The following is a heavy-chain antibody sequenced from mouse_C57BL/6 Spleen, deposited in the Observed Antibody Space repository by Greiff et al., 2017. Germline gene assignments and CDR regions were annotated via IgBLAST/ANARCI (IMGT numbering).Heavy chain of an antibody. CDR3: ARWDGSSYDWYFDV. Sequence: VQLQQSGPELVKPGASVKISCKASGYTFTDYYMNWVKQSHGKSLEWIGDINPNNGGTSYNQKFKGKATLTVDKSSSTAYMELRSLTSEDSAVYYGARWDGSSYDWYFDVWGTGTTVTVSS. CDR2: INPNNGGT. CDR1: GYTFTDYY. D-gene: IGHD1-1*01. J-gene: IGHJ1*03. V-gene: IGHV1-26*01.